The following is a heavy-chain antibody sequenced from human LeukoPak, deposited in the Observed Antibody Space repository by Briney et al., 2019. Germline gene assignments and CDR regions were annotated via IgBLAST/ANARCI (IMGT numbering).Heavy chain of an antibody. CDR1: GGSISSYY. J-gene: IGHJ4*02. CDR3: ARGTFRWNSSGWAFDY. CDR2: IYYSGST. V-gene: IGHV4-59*08. Sequence: MTSETLSLTCTVSGGSISSYYWSWIRQPPGKGLEWIGYIYYSGSTNYNPSLKSRVTISVDTSKNQFSLKLSSVTAADTAVYYCARGTFRWNSSGWAFDYWGQGTLVTVSS. D-gene: IGHD6-19*01.